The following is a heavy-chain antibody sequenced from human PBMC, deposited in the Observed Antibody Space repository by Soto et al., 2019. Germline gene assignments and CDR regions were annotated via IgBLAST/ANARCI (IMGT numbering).Heavy chain of an antibody. J-gene: IGHJ3*02. CDR2: MSHSGGT. CDR3: ARVEPGTATTVVDSFDI. CDR1: GGFVSSGSYY. V-gene: IGHV4-34*01. Sequence: QVQLQQWGAGLLKPSETLSLTCAVYGGFVSSGSYYWSWIRQPPGKGLEWIGEMSHSGGTHFNPSLKSRVAISVETSKNQFSLTMSSVTAADTALYYCARVEPGTATTVVDSFDIWGPGTMVTVSS. D-gene: IGHD1-1*01.